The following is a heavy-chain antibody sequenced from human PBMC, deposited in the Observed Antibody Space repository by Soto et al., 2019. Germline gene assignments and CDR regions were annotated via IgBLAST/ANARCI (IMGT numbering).Heavy chain of an antibody. CDR2: IKNDGSST. CDR3: ARDRADMVTDYHPIFDF. CDR1: GFSFSDHW. V-gene: IGHV3-74*01. J-gene: IGHJ4*02. D-gene: IGHD4-17*01. Sequence: GGSLRLSCTASGFSFSDHWMHWIRQAPGKGPVWVSRIKNDGSSTKYADFVKGRFSISRDNAKNTLYLQMNSLGAEDTAVYYCARDRADMVTDYHPIFDFWGQGALVTVSS.